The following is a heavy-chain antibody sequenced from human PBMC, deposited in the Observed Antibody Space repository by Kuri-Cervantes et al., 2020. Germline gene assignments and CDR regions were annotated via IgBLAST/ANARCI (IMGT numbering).Heavy chain of an antibody. V-gene: IGHV3-33*08. CDR2: IWYDGSNK. D-gene: IGHD2/OR15-2a*01. Sequence: GGSLRLSCAASGFTFSSYGMHWVRQAPGKGLEWVAVIWYDGSNKHYADSVKGRFTISRDNSKNTLYLQMNSLRAEDTAVYYCARDRAVYGNWYFDLWGRGTLVTVSS. CDR3: ARDRAVYGNWYFDL. CDR1: GFTFSSYG. J-gene: IGHJ2*01.